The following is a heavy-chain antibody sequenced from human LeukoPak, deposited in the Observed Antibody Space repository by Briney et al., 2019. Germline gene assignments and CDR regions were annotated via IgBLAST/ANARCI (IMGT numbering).Heavy chain of an antibody. CDR1: GFTFSSYV. CDR2: ISYDGSNE. Sequence: PGGSPRLSCAASGFTFSSYVMHWVRQAPGKGLEWVAIISYDGSNEYYADSVKGRFTISRDNSKNTLYLQMNSLRAEDTAVYYCARVRSGGYSYGSFDYWGQGTLVTVSS. J-gene: IGHJ4*02. D-gene: IGHD5-18*01. CDR3: ARVRSGGYSYGSFDY. V-gene: IGHV3-30*04.